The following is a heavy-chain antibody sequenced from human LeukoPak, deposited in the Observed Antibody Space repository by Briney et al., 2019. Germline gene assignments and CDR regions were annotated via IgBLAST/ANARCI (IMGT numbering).Heavy chain of an antibody. CDR3: AKVGIRISLIVVVFTTSDDWYFDF. Sequence: GGSLRLSCAASGFTFSIYAMSWVRHAPGEGLEWVSGISGSGGRTSYADSVTGRLTISRDNSKKTLYLHMDSRRAEDEAVYYCAKVGIRISLIVVVFTTSDDWYFDFLGGGTLVTVSS. V-gene: IGHV3-23*01. CDR1: GFTFSIYA. CDR2: ISGSGGRT. J-gene: IGHJ2*01. D-gene: IGHD3-22*01.